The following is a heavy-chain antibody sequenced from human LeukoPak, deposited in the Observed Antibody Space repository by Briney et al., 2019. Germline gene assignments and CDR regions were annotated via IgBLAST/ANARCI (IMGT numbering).Heavy chain of an antibody. CDR2: IYYSGST. V-gene: IGHV4-39*01. CDR3: ARPLTTYNWFDP. D-gene: IGHD1-1*01. Sequence: SETLSLTRTVSGGSISSSSYYWGWIRQPPGKGLEWIGSIYYSGSTYYNPSLKSRVTISVDTSKNQFSLKLSSVTAADTAVYYCARPLTTYNWFDPWGQGTLVTVSS. CDR1: GGSISSSSYY. J-gene: IGHJ5*02.